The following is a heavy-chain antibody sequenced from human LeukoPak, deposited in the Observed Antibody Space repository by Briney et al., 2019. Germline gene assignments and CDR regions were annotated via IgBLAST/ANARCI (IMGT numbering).Heavy chain of an antibody. D-gene: IGHD3-22*01. CDR2: ISYDGSNK. J-gene: IGHJ4*02. V-gene: IGHV3-30*04. Sequence: GGSLRLSCAASGFTFSSYAMHWVRQAPGKGLEWVAVISYDGSNKYYADSVKGRFTISRDNAKNSLYLQMNSLRAEDTAVYYCARTNYYDSSGYYYWGQGTLVTVSS. CDR1: GFTFSSYA. CDR3: ARTNYYDSSGYYY.